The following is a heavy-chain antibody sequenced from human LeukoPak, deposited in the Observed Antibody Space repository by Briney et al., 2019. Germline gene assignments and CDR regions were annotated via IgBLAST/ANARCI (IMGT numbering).Heavy chain of an antibody. J-gene: IGHJ4*02. Sequence: GGSLRLSCAASGFTLSSYSVNWVRQAPGKGLEWVSYISSSSSTIYYADSVKGRFTISRDNAKNSLYLQMNSLRAEDTAVYYCASSFYSYSGWGQGTLVTVSS. CDR1: GFTLSSYS. V-gene: IGHV3-48*01. CDR2: ISSSSSTI. D-gene: IGHD1-26*01. CDR3: ASSFYSYSG.